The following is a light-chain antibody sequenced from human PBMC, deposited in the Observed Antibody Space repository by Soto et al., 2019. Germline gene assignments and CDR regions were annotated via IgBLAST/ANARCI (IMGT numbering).Light chain of an antibody. J-gene: IGKJ2*01. CDR3: QQYNSYPYT. CDR2: DAS. CDR1: QNINNW. V-gene: IGKV1-5*01. Sequence: DIQVTQSPSSLSASVGDRVSISCRASQNINNWLAWYQQKPGKAPKLLIFDASSLQSGVPSRFSGSGSGTEFSLTIGSLQADDFATYYRQQYNSYPYTFGQGTRLEIK.